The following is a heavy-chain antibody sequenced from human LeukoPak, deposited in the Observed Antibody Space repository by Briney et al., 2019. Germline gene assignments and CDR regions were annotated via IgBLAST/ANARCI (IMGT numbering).Heavy chain of an antibody. V-gene: IGHV3-30-3*01. J-gene: IGHJ6*02. CDR1: GFTFSNYA. Sequence: PGRSLRLSCAASGFTFSNYAMHWVRQAPGKGLEWVAVISYDGNNKYYADSVKGRFTISRDNSKNTLYLQMNSLRAEDTAVCYCVQQQLVRGMDVWGQGTTVTVSS. CDR3: VQQQLVRGMDV. CDR2: ISYDGNNK. D-gene: IGHD6-13*01.